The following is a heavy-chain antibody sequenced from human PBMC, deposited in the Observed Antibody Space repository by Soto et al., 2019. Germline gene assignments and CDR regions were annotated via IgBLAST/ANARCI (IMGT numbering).Heavy chain of an antibody. CDR1: GYSFASYW. J-gene: IGHJ6*02. D-gene: IGHD2-2*01. CDR2: IYPGDSDT. Sequence: PGEFLKISSKGSGYSFASYWIGWVSQMTGKGLEWMGIIYPGDSDTRYSPSFQGQVTISADKSISTAYLQWSSLKASDTAMYYCGSSSVLYYYYGMDVWGQGTTVTVSS. CDR3: GSSSVLYYYYGMDV. V-gene: IGHV5-51*01.